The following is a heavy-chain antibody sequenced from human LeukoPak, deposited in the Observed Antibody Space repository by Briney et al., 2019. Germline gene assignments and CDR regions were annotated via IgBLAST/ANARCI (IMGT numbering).Heavy chain of an antibody. J-gene: IGHJ4*02. CDR2: INPNSGGT. Sequence: ASVKVSCKASGYTFTGYYMHWVRQAPGQGLEWMGWINPNSGGTNYAQKFQGRVTMTRDTSISTAYMELSRLRSDDTAVYYCARDLPKYCSGGSCYRHDYRGQGTLVTVSS. CDR3: ARDLPKYCSGGSCYRHDY. V-gene: IGHV1-2*02. CDR1: GYTFTGYY. D-gene: IGHD2-15*01.